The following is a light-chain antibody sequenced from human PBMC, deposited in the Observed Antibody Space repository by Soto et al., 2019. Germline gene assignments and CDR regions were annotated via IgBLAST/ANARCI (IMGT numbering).Light chain of an antibody. V-gene: IGKV3-20*01. CDR2: GAS. Sequence: EIVFTQSPGPLSLSPGERATLSCRASQSVTSRDLAWYQQKPGQAPRLLIYGASTRATGIPDRFTGSGSGADFTLTISRLEPEDFAVYSCQQYGSSPRTFGQGTKVDIK. CDR1: QSVTSRD. J-gene: IGKJ1*01. CDR3: QQYGSSPRT.